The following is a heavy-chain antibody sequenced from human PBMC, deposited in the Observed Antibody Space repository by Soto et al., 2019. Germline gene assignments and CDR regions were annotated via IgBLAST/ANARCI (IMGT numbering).Heavy chain of an antibody. CDR3: ARGLRYYDFWSGLYYYYYYMDV. J-gene: IGHJ6*03. V-gene: IGHV1-8*01. CDR2: MNPNSGNT. D-gene: IGHD3-3*01. CDR1: GYTFTSYD. Sequence: ASVKVSCKASGYTFTSYDIYWVRQATGQGLEWMGWMNPNSGNTGYAQKFQGRVTMTRNTSISTAYMELSSLRSEDTAVYYCARGLRYYDFWSGLYYYYYYMDVWGKGTTVTVSS.